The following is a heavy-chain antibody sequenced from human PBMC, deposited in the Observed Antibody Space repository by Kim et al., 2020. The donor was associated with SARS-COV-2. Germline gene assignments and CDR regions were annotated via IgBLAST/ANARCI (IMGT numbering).Heavy chain of an antibody. D-gene: IGHD1-26*01. CDR3: ARVSGGSYYRYFDY. V-gene: IGHV4-39*07. J-gene: IGHJ4*02. Sequence: NPPLKRRVTISVDTAKYQFSLKLSSVTAADTAVYYCARVSGGSYYRYFDYWGQGTLVTVSS.